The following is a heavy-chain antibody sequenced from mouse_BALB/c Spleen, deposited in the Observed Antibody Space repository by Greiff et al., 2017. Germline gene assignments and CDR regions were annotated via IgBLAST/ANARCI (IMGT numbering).Heavy chain of an antibody. CDR1: GYSFTSYY. J-gene: IGHJ2*01. D-gene: IGHD1-1*01. Sequence: VQLKQSGPELMKPGASVKISCKASGYSFTSYYMYWVKQSHGKSLEWIGYIDPFNGGTSYNQKFKGKATLTVDKSSSTAYMHLSSLTSEDSAVYYCARCLITPSFDYWGQGTTLTVSS. CDR3: ARCLITPSFDY. V-gene: IGHV1S135*01. CDR2: IDPFNGGT.